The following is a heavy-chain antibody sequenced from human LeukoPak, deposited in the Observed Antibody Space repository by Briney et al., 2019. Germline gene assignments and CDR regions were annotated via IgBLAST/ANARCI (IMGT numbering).Heavy chain of an antibody. Sequence: KASETLSLTCTVSGGSISSYYWSWIRQPPGKGLEWIGYIYYPGSTNYNPSLKSRVAISLDTSKNQFSLKLSSVTAADTAVYYCARHATMVNKVFPSWGQGTLVTVTS. V-gene: IGHV4-59*08. CDR1: GGSISSYY. J-gene: IGHJ5*02. D-gene: IGHD4/OR15-4a*01. CDR2: IYYPGST. CDR3: ARHATMVNKVFPS.